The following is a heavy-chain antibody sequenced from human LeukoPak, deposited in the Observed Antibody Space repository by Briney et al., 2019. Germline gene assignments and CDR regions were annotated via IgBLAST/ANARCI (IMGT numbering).Heavy chain of an antibody. D-gene: IGHD5-12*01. CDR3: AASRWLPVPYFDC. Sequence: GASVKVSCKASGYTFTGCYMHWVRQAPGQGLEWMGWINPNSGGTNYAQKFQGRVTMTRDTSISTAYMELSRLTSDDTAVYYCAASRWLPVPYFDCWGQGTLVTVSS. CDR1: GYTFTGCY. J-gene: IGHJ4*02. V-gene: IGHV1-2*02. CDR2: INPNSGGT.